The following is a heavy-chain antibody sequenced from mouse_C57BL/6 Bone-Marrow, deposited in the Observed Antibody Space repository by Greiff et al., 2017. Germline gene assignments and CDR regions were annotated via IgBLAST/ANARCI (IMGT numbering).Heavy chain of an antibody. D-gene: IGHD1-1*01. CDR2: IWWDDDK. CDR3: ARMVTTVVALHWYFDV. V-gene: IGHV8-8*01. Sequence: QVTLKVSGPGILQPSQTLSLTCSFSGFSLSTFGMGVGWIRQPSGKGLEWLAHIWWDDDKYYNPALKSRLTISKDTSKNQVFLKIANVDTADTATYYCARMVTTVVALHWYFDVWGTGTTVTVSS. J-gene: IGHJ1*03. CDR1: GFSLSTFGMG.